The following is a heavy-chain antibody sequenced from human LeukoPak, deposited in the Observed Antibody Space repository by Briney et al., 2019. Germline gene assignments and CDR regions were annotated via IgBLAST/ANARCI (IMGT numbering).Heavy chain of an antibody. CDR3: ARGSVWDGDYVFDY. D-gene: IGHD4-17*01. CDR1: GFTFSSYS. Sequence: GGSLRLSCAASGFTFSSYSMNWVRQAPGKGLEWVSSISSSSSYIYYADSVKGRFTISRDNAKNSLYLQMNSLRAEDTAVYYCARGSVWDGDYVFDYWGQGTLVTVSS. V-gene: IGHV3-21*01. J-gene: IGHJ4*02. CDR2: ISSSSSYI.